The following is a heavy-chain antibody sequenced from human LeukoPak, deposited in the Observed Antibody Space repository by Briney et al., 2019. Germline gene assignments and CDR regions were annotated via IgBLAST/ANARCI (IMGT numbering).Heavy chain of an antibody. CDR3: ARHPPGLRYFDP. Sequence: SETLSLTCTVSGGSIRGYYWSWIRQPPGKALEWIAYINYSGSTNYNPSLKSRLTISVDTSKSQFSLRLNSVTAADTAFYYCARHPPGLRYFDPWGQGTLVTVSS. V-gene: IGHV4-59*08. CDR2: INYSGST. J-gene: IGHJ5*02. CDR1: GGSIRGYY. D-gene: IGHD3-9*01.